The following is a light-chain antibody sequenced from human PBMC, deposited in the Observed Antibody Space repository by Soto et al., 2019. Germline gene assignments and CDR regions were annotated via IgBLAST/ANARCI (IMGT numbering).Light chain of an antibody. CDR2: GAS. Sequence: EIQMTQSPSSLSASVVDGFTITFQASQDVSNYLNWYQQKLGKAPKLLIYGASNLETGVPSRFSGSGSGTYFSFTISSLQHEDFATYYCQQYSNLITFGQGTRLEIK. J-gene: IGKJ5*01. CDR1: QDVSNY. CDR3: QQYSNLIT. V-gene: IGKV1-33*01.